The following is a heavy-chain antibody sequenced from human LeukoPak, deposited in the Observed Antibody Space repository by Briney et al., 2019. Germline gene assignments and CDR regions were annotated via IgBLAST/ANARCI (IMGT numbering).Heavy chain of an antibody. V-gene: IGHV4-59*01. Sequence: SETLSLTCTVSGGSISSYYWSWIRQPPGKGLEWIGYIYYSGSTNYNPSLKSRVTISVDTSKNQFSLKLSSVTAADTAVYYCARDYYYYGMDVWGQGTTVTVPS. J-gene: IGHJ6*02. CDR3: ARDYYYYGMDV. CDR1: GGSISSYY. CDR2: IYYSGST.